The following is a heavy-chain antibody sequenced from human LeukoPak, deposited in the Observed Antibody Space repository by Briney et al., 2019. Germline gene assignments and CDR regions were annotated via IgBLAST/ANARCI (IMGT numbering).Heavy chain of an antibody. J-gene: IGHJ4*02. Sequence: GGSLRLSCAASGFTFDDYAMHWVRQAPGKGLEWVSGISWNSGSLAYADSVKGRFTISRDNAKNSLYLQMSSLIAEDTAIYYCAKDDDSLRFEHWGRGTPVSVSS. CDR3: AKDDDSLRFEH. CDR1: GFTFDDYA. CDR2: ISWNSGSL. V-gene: IGHV3-9*01. D-gene: IGHD5-12*01.